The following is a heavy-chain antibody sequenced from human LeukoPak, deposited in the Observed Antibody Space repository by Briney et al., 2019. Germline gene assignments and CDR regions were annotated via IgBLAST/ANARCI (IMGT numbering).Heavy chain of an antibody. D-gene: IGHD2-15*01. CDR3: ARDFVARLDY. Sequence: GGSLRLSRAASGFTFSSYSMNWVRQAPGKGLEWVSSISSSSSYIYYADSVKGRFTISRDNAKNSLYLQMNSLRAEDTAVYYCARDFVARLDYWGQGTLVTVSS. CDR1: GFTFSSYS. CDR2: ISSSSSYI. V-gene: IGHV3-21*01. J-gene: IGHJ4*02.